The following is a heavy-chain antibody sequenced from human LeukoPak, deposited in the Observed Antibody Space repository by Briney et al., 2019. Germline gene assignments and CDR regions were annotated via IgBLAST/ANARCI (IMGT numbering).Heavy chain of an antibody. CDR3: ARTSRRYSYGDY. J-gene: IGHJ4*02. D-gene: IGHD5-18*01. CDR1: GFTFSSYG. Sequence: GGSLRLSCAASGFTFSSYGMHWVRQAPGKGLEWVAFIRYDGSNKYYADSVKGRFTISRDNSKNTLYLQMNSLRAEDTAVYYCARTSRRYSYGDYWGQGTLVTVSS. V-gene: IGHV3-30*02. CDR2: IRYDGSNK.